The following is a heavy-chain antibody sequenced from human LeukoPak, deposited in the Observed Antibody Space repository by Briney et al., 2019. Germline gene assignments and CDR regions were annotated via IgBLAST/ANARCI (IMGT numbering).Heavy chain of an antibody. V-gene: IGHV3-30*03. CDR1: GFTFSSYG. D-gene: IGHD6-13*01. CDR3: ARVAEAAAFDS. CDR2: ISYDGSNK. Sequence: QPGGSLRLSCAASGFTFSSYGMHWVRQAPGKGLEWVAVISYDGSNKYYADSVKGRFTISRDNSKNTLYLQMNSLRAEDTAVYYCARVAEAAAFDSWGQGTLVTVSS. J-gene: IGHJ4*02.